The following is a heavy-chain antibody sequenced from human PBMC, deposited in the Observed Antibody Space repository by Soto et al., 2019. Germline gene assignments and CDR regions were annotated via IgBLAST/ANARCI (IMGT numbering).Heavy chain of an antibody. CDR2: IHYTGSI. D-gene: IGHD2-21*02. CDR3: AREDDGGDRDYYGLDV. V-gene: IGHV4-28*03. J-gene: IGHJ6*02. Sequence: SETLSLTCSVSGLSISSHPWWTWVRQAPGKGLEWIGYIHYTGSIMYNPSFKSRLTMAVDTTKNQFSLQLTSVTAADTAVYFCAREDDGGDRDYYGLDVWGQGTTVTVSS. CDR1: GLSISSHPW.